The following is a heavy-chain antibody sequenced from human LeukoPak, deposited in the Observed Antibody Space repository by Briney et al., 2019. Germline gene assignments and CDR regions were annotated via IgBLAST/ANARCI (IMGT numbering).Heavy chain of an antibody. Sequence: GGSLRLSCAASGFTVSSNYMSWVRQAPGKGLEWVSVIYSGGSTYYADSVKGRFTISRDNSKNTLYLQMNSLRAEDTAVYYCAREGLNGDYADYYWGEVTLVAVSS. CDR2: IYSGGST. CDR3: AREGLNGDYADYY. V-gene: IGHV3-66*01. CDR1: GFTVSSNY. J-gene: IGHJ4*02. D-gene: IGHD4-17*01.